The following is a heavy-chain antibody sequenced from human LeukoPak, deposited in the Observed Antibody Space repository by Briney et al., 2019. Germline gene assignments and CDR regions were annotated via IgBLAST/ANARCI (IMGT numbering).Heavy chain of an antibody. V-gene: IGHV1-69*04. Sequence: SVKVSCKASGYTFTSYAMNWVRQAPGQGLEWMGRIIPILGIANYAQKFQGRVTITADKSTSTAYMELSSLRSEDTAVYYCAAAAGTWYYGMDVWGQGTTVTVSS. CDR1: GYTFTSYA. D-gene: IGHD6-13*01. J-gene: IGHJ6*02. CDR3: AAAAGTWYYGMDV. CDR2: IIPILGIA.